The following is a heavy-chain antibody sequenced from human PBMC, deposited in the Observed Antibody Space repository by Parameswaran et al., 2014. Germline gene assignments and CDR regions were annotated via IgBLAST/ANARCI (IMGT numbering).Heavy chain of an antibody. CDR3: ARVTTPTGTTFYYYYALGV. CDR2: IIPMFART. V-gene: IGHV1-69*01. Sequence: WVRQAPGQGLEWMGDIIPMFARTNYAQRFQGRVTISADESSRTVYMELSRLRSDDTAVYYCARVTTPTGTTFYYYYALGVWGQGTTVTVSS. J-gene: IGHJ6*02. D-gene: IGHD1-14*01.